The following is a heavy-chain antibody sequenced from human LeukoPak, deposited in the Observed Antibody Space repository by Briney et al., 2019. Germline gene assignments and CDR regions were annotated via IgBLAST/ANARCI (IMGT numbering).Heavy chain of an antibody. Sequence: SETLSLTCAVYGGSFSGYYWSWIRQPPGKGLEWIGEINHSGSTNYNPSLKRRVTISVDTSKNQFSLKLSSVTAADTAVYYCARDVNSSSWYPMTTYYYYYGMDVWGQGTTVTVSS. V-gene: IGHV4-34*01. CDR3: ARDVNSSSWYPMTTYYYYYGMDV. CDR2: INHSGST. J-gene: IGHJ6*02. CDR1: GGSFSGYY. D-gene: IGHD6-13*01.